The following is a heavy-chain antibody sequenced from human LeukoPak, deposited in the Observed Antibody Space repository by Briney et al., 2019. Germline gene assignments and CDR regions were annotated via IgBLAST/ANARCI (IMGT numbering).Heavy chain of an antibody. J-gene: IGHJ3*02. D-gene: IGHD3-3*02. Sequence: GNSLKISCKGSGYSFTKYWIGWVRQMPGEGLEWMGIIYPGDSDTRYSPSFQGQVTISADKSISTAYLQWSSLKASDTAMYYSARPLGPGAFNIWGQGTMVTVSS. V-gene: IGHV5-51*01. CDR1: GYSFTKYW. CDR2: IYPGDSDT. CDR3: ARPLGPGAFNI.